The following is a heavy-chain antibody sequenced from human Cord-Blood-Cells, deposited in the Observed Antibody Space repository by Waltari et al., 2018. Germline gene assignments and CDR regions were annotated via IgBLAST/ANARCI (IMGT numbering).Heavy chain of an antibody. CDR3: ARAVVATIDY. Sequence: QVQLQESGPGLVKPSQTLSLTCPVSGGSLSSGSYSWSWIRQPAGKGLEWIGYIYTSGSTNYNPSLKSRVTISVDTSKNQFSLKLSSVTAADTAVYYCARAVVATIDYWGQGTLVTVSS. CDR2: IYTSGST. D-gene: IGHD5-12*01. V-gene: IGHV4-61*09. CDR1: GGSLSSGSYS. J-gene: IGHJ4*02.